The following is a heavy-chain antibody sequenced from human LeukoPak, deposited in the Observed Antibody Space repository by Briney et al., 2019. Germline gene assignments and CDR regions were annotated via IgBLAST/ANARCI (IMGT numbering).Heavy chain of an antibody. CDR2: IYYSGIA. CDR1: DASIATYY. CDR3: AASGRWDAFHV. Sequence: SETLSLTCIVSDASIATYYWHWIRQPPGKGLDWLGYIYYSGIANYNPSLKSRVTISVDTSKKQFSLQVKSVTAADTAVYYCAASGRWDAFHVWGQGTMVPVSS. J-gene: IGHJ3*01. V-gene: IGHV4-59*03. D-gene: IGHD2-15*01.